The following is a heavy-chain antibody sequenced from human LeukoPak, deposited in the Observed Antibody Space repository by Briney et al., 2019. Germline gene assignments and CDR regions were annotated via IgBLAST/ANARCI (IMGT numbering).Heavy chain of an antibody. J-gene: IGHJ4*02. CDR3: VRDAGTIPEVVNAHFDY. Sequence: GTSLRLSCEASGSTFISYLIHWVRQAPGKGLEWVALISKDGTRDWYATSVRGRFTISRDNSKNTVYPHMNSLRPEDTALYYCVRDAGTIPEVVNAHFDYWGQGTLVTVSS. V-gene: IGHV3-30-3*01. CDR1: GSTFISYL. D-gene: IGHD1-14*01. CDR2: ISKDGTRD.